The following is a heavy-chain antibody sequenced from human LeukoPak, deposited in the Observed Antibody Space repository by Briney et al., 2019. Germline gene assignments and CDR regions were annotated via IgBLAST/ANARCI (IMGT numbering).Heavy chain of an antibody. CDR3: ARGSGGFYYYYYYMDV. D-gene: IGHD2-15*01. CDR2: INTNTGNP. CDR1: GYTFTGYY. J-gene: IGHJ6*03. Sequence: ASVKVSCKASGYTFTGYYMHWVRQAPGQGLEWMGWINTNTGNPTYAQGFTGRFVFSLDTSVSTAYLQISSLKAEDTAVYYCARGSGGFYYYYYYMDVWGKGTTVTVSS. V-gene: IGHV7-4-1*02.